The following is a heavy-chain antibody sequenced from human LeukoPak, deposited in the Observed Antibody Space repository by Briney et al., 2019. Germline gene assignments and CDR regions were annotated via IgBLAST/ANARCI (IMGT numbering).Heavy chain of an antibody. D-gene: IGHD3-10*01. V-gene: IGHV4-30-2*01. Sequence: SETLSLTCTVSGGSISSGGYYWSWIRQPPGKGLEWIGYIYHSGGTYYNPSLKSRVTISVDRSKNQFSLKLSSVTAADTAVYYCARGMGSGSYDIHYWGQGTLVTVSS. CDR3: ARGMGSGSYDIHY. J-gene: IGHJ4*02. CDR2: IYHSGGT. CDR1: GGSISSGGYY.